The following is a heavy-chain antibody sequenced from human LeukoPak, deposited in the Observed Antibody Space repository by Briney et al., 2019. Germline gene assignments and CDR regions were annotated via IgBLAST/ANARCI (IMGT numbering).Heavy chain of an antibody. CDR2: IYHSGST. Sequence: SETLSLTCTVSGYSISSGYYWGWIRQPPGKGLEWIGSIYHSGSTNYNPSLKSRVTISVDTSKNQFSLKLSSVTAADTAVYYCARGPYYYNIWGQGTMVTVSS. V-gene: IGHV4-38-2*02. CDR1: GYSISSGYY. D-gene: IGHD3-10*01. J-gene: IGHJ3*02. CDR3: ARGPYYYNI.